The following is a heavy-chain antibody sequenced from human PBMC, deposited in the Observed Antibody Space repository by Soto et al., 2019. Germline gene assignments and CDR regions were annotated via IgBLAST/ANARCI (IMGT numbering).Heavy chain of an antibody. Sequence: ASVKVSCKASGYTFASYAISWVRQAPGQGLEWMGWINPNSGGTNYAQKFQGRVTMTRDTSTSTVYMELSSLRSEDTAVYYCASADLVPAAMPYYYYGMDVWGQGTTVTVSS. CDR3: ASADLVPAAMPYYYYGMDV. V-gene: IGHV1-18*01. D-gene: IGHD2-2*01. CDR2: INPNSGGT. J-gene: IGHJ6*02. CDR1: GYTFASYA.